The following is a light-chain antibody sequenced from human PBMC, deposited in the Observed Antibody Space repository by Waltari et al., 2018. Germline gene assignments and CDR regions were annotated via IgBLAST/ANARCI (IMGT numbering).Light chain of an antibody. CDR1: QSVSSY. CDR2: DAS. CDR3: QQRSNWLQVT. V-gene: IGKV3-11*01. Sequence: EIVLTQSPATLSLSPGERATLSCRASQSVSSYLAWYQQKPGQAPRLLIYDASNRATGIPTRFSGIGSGTDFTLTISSLEPEDFAVYYCQQRSNWLQVTFGGGTKVEIK. J-gene: IGKJ4*01.